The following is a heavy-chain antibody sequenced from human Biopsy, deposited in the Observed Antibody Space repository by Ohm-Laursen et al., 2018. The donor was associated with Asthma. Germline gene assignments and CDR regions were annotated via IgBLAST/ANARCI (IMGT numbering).Heavy chain of an antibody. CDR1: SGSGGYMRSGNYY. CDR2: IYYRGTT. CDR3: VRGSSSWHHGPFHYYYGLDV. D-gene: IGHD6-13*01. Sequence: SDTLSLTCSLSSGSGGYMRSGNYYWGWIRQPPGKGLEWVGGIYYRGTTSYNPSLESRVTVSADTSKNQFFLKLTSATAADTAVYYCVRGSSSWHHGPFHYYYGLDVWGQGTTATVSS. V-gene: IGHV4-39*01. J-gene: IGHJ6*02.